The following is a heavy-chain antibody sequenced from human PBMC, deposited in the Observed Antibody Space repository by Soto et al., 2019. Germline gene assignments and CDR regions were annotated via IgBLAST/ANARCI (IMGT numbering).Heavy chain of an antibody. CDR1: GGTFSSYT. CDR2: IIPILGIA. V-gene: IGHV1-69*04. D-gene: IGHD4-17*01. J-gene: IGHJ3*02. CDR3: AREGMTTVTTYAFDI. Sequence: KVSCKASGGTFSSYTISWVRQAPGQGLEWMGRIIPILGIANYAQKFQGRVTITADKSTSTAYMELSSLRSEDTAVYYCAREGMTTVTTYAFDIWGQGTMVTVSS.